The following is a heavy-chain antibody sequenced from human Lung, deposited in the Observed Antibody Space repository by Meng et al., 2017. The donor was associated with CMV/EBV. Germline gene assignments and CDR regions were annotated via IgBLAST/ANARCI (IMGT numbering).Heavy chain of an antibody. Sequence: EVQVVGSGGGLGKAGGFLRLSCAASGFTLSDSNMNWVRQAPGKGLEWVSSISSGSTSIYYADSVKGRFTISRDNAKNSLYLQMNSLRAEDTALYYCATDKGEGFDPWGQGTLVTVSS. CDR2: ISSGSTSI. J-gene: IGHJ5*02. V-gene: IGHV3-21*01. CDR1: GFTLSDSN. D-gene: IGHD2-21*01. CDR3: ATDKGEGFDP.